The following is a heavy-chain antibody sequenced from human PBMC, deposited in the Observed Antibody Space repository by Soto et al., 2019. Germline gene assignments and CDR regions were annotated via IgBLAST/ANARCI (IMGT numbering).Heavy chain of an antibody. V-gene: IGHV3-23*01. J-gene: IGHJ4*02. CDR2: ISGSGGST. CDR1: GFTFSSYA. Sequence: PGGSLRLSCAASGFTFSSYAMSWVRQAPGKGLEWVSAISGSGGSTYYADSVKGRFTISRDNSKNTLYLQMNSLRAEDTAVYYCAKDRPYYDILTGPYPDFDYWGQGTLVTVSS. CDR3: AKDRPYYDILTGPYPDFDY. D-gene: IGHD3-9*01.